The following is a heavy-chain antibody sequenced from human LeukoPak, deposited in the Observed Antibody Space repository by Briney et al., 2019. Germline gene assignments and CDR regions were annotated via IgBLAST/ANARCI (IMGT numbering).Heavy chain of an antibody. CDR2: INPNSGGT. D-gene: IGHD3-10*01. J-gene: IGHJ4*02. CDR3: AREMGNMVAIPVAFDY. Sequence: ASVKVSCKASRYTFTGYYMHWVRQAPGQGLEWMGWINPNSGGTNYAQKFQGRVTMTRDTSISTAYMELSRLRSDDTAVYYCAREMGNMVAIPVAFDYWGQGTLVTVSS. CDR1: RYTFTGYY. V-gene: IGHV1-2*02.